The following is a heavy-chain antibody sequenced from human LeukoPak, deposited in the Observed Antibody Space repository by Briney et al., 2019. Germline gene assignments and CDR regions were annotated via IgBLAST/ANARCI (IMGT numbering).Heavy chain of an antibody. J-gene: IGHJ4*02. CDR1: GFNFTTYA. Sequence: GGSLRLSCAASGFNFTTYAMTWVRQAPGKGPEWVSSISGSGGRTYYADSLKGRFTISRDNSKNTLYLQMNSLRPEDTAVYYCAIGPPYGGYSDWGQGTLVTVSS. V-gene: IGHV3-23*01. CDR3: AIGPPYGGYSD. CDR2: ISGSGGRT. D-gene: IGHD5-12*01.